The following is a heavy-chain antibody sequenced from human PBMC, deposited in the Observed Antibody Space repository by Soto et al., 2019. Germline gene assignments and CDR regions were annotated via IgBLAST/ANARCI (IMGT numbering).Heavy chain of an antibody. Sequence: TLSLTCSVSGCSLRIGDNYCSWIRQSPGKGLEWIGYISNSGSTDYSPSLRSRVTISLDTSKNQFSLNLNSVTAADTAVYYCASYYDSRGYYYAFDIWGQGTKVTVSS. V-gene: IGHV4-30-4*08. D-gene: IGHD3-22*01. CDR3: ASYYDSRGYYYAFDI. J-gene: IGHJ3*02. CDR1: GCSLRIGDNY. CDR2: ISNSGST.